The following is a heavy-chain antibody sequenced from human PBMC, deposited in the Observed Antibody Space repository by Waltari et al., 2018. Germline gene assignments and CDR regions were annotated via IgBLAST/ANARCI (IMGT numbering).Heavy chain of an antibody. V-gene: IGHV3-23*03. Sequence: EVQLLESGGSLVQPGGSLRLSCAASGFTFSSYAMSWVRQAPGKGLEWVSVIYSGGSTYYAESVKGGFTISRDYSKNTLYLQMNSLRTEDTAVYYCAKYLPDSSWSQVGYWGQGTLVTVSS. CDR2: IYSGGST. CDR1: GFTFSSYA. D-gene: IGHD6-13*01. J-gene: IGHJ4*02. CDR3: AKYLPDSSWSQVGY.